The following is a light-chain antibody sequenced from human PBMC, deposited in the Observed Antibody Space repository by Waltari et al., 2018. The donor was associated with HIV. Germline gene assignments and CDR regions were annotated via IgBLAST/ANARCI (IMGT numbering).Light chain of an antibody. CDR3: ASYTADDTVL. CDR2: EVD. Sequence: SDLTQPASVSGCLGQSITISCTGGASDFGLYNFISWYQQQPGEVPKLLLYEVDTRASGIPGRFSGSKSGNTASLTITGLQIEDEGLYYCASYTADDTVLFGGGTTVTVL. V-gene: IGLV2-14*01. CDR1: ASDFGLYNF. J-gene: IGLJ2*01.